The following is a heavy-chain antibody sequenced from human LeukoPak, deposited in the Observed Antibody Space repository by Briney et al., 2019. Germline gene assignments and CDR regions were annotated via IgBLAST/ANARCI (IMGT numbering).Heavy chain of an antibody. Sequence: VSLISGDGGSTYYADSVKGRFTISRDNSKNFLYLQMNSLRTEDTALYYCAKVGHSSGYYWGQGTLVXVS. CDR2: ISGDGGST. J-gene: IGHJ4*02. D-gene: IGHD3-22*01. CDR3: AKVGHSSGYY. V-gene: IGHV3-43*02.